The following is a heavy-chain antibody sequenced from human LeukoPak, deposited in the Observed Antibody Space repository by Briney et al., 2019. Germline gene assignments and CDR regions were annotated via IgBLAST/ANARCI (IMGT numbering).Heavy chain of an antibody. J-gene: IGHJ3*01. Sequence: SETLSLTCTVSGGSISSYYWSWIRQPPGKGLEWIGYIYYSGSTNYNPSLKSRVTMSVDTSKNQFSLKLNSVTAADTAVYYCARGPSDAYGDYNAFDLWGQGTMVIVSS. CDR3: ARGPSDAYGDYNAFDL. CDR1: GGSISSYY. V-gene: IGHV4-59*08. D-gene: IGHD4-17*01. CDR2: IYYSGST.